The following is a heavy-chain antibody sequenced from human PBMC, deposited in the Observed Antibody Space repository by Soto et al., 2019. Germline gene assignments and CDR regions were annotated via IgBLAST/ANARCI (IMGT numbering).Heavy chain of an antibody. V-gene: IGHV4-39*01. CDR3: ASYGAAGRPPQRKNYMDV. Sequence: SETLPLTCTVSGGSISSSSYYWGWIRQPPWKGLEWIGSIYYSGSTYYNPSLKSRVTISVDTSKNQFSLKLSSVTAADTAVYYCASYGAAGRPPQRKNYMDVWGKGTTVTVSS. D-gene: IGHD6-13*01. CDR1: GGSISSSSYY. J-gene: IGHJ6*03. CDR2: IYYSGST.